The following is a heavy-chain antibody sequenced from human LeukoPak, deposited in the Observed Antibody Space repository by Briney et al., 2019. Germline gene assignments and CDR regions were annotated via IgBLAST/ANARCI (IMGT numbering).Heavy chain of an antibody. V-gene: IGHV3-23*01. Sequence: GGSLRLSCAASGFTFRSYAMSWVRQAPGKGLEWVSGISGRGSDGDKYYADSVRGRFTISRDNSNLYLQMNSLRAEDTAIYYCARDIGNSGFNLDYWGQGTPVTVSS. J-gene: IGHJ4*02. CDR2: ISGRGSDGDK. CDR3: ARDIGNSGFNLDY. D-gene: IGHD5-12*01. CDR1: GFTFRSYA.